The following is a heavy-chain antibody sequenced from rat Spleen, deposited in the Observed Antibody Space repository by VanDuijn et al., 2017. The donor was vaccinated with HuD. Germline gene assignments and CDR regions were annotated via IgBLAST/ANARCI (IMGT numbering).Heavy chain of an antibody. V-gene: IGHV1-60*01. D-gene: IGHD5-1*01. J-gene: IGHJ2*01. CDR2: INPGSGGT. Sequence: QVQLQQSGAELTKPGSSVKISCKASGYTFSDYDISWIKQRPGQALEWIGSINPGSGGTSNNEKFKGKATLTVDKSSNTAFMQLSSLTPEDTAVYYCARSNWEYFDYWCQGAMVTVSS. CDR1: GYTFSDYD. CDR3: ARSNWEYFDY.